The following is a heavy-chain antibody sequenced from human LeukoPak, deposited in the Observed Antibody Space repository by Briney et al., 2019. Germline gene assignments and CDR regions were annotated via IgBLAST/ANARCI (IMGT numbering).Heavy chain of an antibody. V-gene: IGHV3-21*01. CDR1: GFTFSSYS. J-gene: IGHJ4*02. CDR2: ISSSSSYI. CDR3: ARDQAVTTGFDY. Sequence: GGSLRLSCVASGFTFSSYSMNWVRQAPGKGLEWVSSISSSSSYIYYADSVKGRFTISRDNAKNSLYLQMNSLRAEDTAVYYCARDQAVTTGFDYWGQGTLVTVSS. D-gene: IGHD4-17*01.